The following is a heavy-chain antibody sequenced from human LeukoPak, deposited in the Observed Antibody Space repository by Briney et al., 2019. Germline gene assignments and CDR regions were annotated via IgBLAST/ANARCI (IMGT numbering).Heavy chain of an antibody. CDR2: IRGKANSDAT. CDR1: GLTFSGST. J-gene: IGHJ6*02. Sequence: QSGGSLRLSCAASGLTFSGSTIHWVRQASGKGLEWVGRIRGKANSDATTDAASVKGRFTISRDDSKNTAYLQMNSLKTEDTAVYYCTRGSLTGYYYGMDVWGQGTTVTVSS. CDR3: TRGSLTGYYYGMDV. V-gene: IGHV3-73*01.